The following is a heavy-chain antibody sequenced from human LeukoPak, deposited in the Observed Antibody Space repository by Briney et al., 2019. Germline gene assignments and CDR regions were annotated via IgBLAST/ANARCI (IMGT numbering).Heavy chain of an antibody. CDR1: GDSISTYY. Sequence: SETLSLTCTVSGDSISTYYWSWIRQPPGKGLEWIGYIYHSGSTNYNPPLKSRVTISVDTSKNQFSLKLISVTAADTAVYYCARAFRGVIPYYFDYWGQGTLVTVSS. D-gene: IGHD3-10*01. J-gene: IGHJ4*02. V-gene: IGHV4-59*01. CDR3: ARAFRGVIPYYFDY. CDR2: IYHSGST.